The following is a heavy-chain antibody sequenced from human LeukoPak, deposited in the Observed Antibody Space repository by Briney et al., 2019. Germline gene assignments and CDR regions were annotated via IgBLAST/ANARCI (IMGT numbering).Heavy chain of an antibody. J-gene: IGHJ4*02. CDR3: ARDRIVYSYGTHPVDY. CDR2: INNDGSST. Sequence: GGFLRLSCAASGFTFSSYWMHWVRQAPGKGLVWVSRINNDGSSTSYADSVKGRFTISRDNAKNTLYLQMNSLRAEDTAVYYCARDRIVYSYGTHPVDYWGQGTLVTVSS. CDR1: GFTFSSYW. D-gene: IGHD5-18*01. V-gene: IGHV3-74*01.